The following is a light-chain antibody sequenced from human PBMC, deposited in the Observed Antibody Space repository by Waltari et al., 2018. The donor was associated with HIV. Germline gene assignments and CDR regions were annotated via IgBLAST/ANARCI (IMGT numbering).Light chain of an antibody. CDR2: KHT. J-gene: IGLJ1*01. CDR1: TLPKQS. Sequence: SYELTQPPPVSVSPGQPATITCSGGTLPKQSAYWYQQKPGQAPVLMTYKHTERPSGMPERFSGSSSGTTVTLTISGVQAEDEADYYCQSADTTDTYRGYVFGTGTKVTGL. V-gene: IGLV3-25*03. CDR3: QSADTTDTYRGYV.